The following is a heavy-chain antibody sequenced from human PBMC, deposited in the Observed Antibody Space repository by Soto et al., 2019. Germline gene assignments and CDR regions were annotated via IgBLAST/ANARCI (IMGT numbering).Heavy chain of an antibody. CDR1: GFSVTSFY. Sequence: PGGSLRLSCAASGFSVTSFYMTWVLKAPGRVREWVYLIRNDGSASYADSVKGRFTISRDNSKNTLYLQMDSLRAEDTAVYYCARERLLEWLVGVRWWAFDVWGHGTMVTVSS. J-gene: IGHJ3*01. CDR3: ARERLLEWLVGVRWWAFDV. CDR2: IRNDGSA. D-gene: IGHD3-3*01. V-gene: IGHV3-53*01.